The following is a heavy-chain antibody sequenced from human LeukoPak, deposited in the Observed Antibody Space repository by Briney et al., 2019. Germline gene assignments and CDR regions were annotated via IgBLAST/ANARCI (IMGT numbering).Heavy chain of an antibody. CDR3: ARGHPSATGYSSGWYFHY. CDR2: INPSADST. V-gene: IGHV1-46*01. CDR1: GYTFTSYY. J-gene: IGHJ4*02. Sequence: GASVKVSCKASGYTFTSYYIHWVRQAPGQGLEWMGIINPSADSTNYAQKFQGRVTMTRDMSTSTVYMDLSSLTSEDTAVYYCARGHPSATGYSSGWYFHYWGQGTLVTVSS. D-gene: IGHD6-19*01.